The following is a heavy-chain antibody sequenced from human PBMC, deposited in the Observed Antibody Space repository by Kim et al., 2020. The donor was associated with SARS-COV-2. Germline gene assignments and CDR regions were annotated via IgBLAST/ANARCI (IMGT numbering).Heavy chain of an antibody. Sequence: SVKVSCKASGGTFSSYAINWVRQAPGQGLEWMGRIIPILDIANYAQKFQGRVTITADKSTSTAYMELSSLRSEDTAVYYCAGNYYDSSAYQIRHWYFDLWGRGTLVTVSS. CDR3: AGNYYDSSAYQIRHWYFDL. CDR2: IIPILDIA. J-gene: IGHJ2*01. D-gene: IGHD3-22*01. V-gene: IGHV1-69*04. CDR1: GGTFSSYA.